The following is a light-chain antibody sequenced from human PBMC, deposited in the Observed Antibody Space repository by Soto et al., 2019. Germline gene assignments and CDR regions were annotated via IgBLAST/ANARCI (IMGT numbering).Light chain of an antibody. V-gene: IGKV1-5*03. Sequence: DIQMTQSPSTLSASVGDRVTITCRASHSISNRLAWYQQKPGKAPKLLIYRASNLEGGVPSRFSGSGSGTEFTLTISSLQPDDFATYYCQQYDNYSRTFGQGTKVDI. CDR3: QQYDNYSRT. J-gene: IGKJ1*01. CDR1: HSISNR. CDR2: RAS.